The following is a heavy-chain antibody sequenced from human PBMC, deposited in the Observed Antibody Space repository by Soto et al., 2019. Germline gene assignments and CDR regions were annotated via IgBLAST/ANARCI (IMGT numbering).Heavy chain of an antibody. CDR3: ARQEWFGELSVGWFDP. Sequence: ASVKVSCKASGYTFTGYYMHWVRQAPGQGLEWMGWINPNSGGTNYAQKFQGRVTMTRDTSISTAYMELSRLRSDDTAVYYCARQEWFGELSVGWFDPWGQGTLVTVS. D-gene: IGHD3-10*01. V-gene: IGHV1-2*02. CDR1: GYTFTGYY. CDR2: INPNSGGT. J-gene: IGHJ5*02.